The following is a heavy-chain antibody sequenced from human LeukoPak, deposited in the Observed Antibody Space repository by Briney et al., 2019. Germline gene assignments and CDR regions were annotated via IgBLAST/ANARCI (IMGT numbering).Heavy chain of an antibody. D-gene: IGHD6-13*01. V-gene: IGHV4-59*01. CDR1: GGSISSYY. CDR2: IYYSGST. CDR3: ARGTSSWYDAFDI. J-gene: IGHJ3*02. Sequence: SETLSLTCTVSGGSISSYYWSWIRQPAGKGLEWIGYIYYSGSTNYNPSLRSRVTISVDTSKNQFSLKLSSVTAADTAVYYCARGTSSWYDAFDIWGQGTMVTVSS.